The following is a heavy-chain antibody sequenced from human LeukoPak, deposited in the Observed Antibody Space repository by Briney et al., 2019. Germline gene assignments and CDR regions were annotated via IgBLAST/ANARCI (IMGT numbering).Heavy chain of an antibody. CDR2: ISGSGGST. Sequence: GGSLRLSCAASGFTFSSYAMSWVRQAPGKVLEWVSAISGSGGSTYYTDSVKGRFTISRDNSKNTLYLQMNSLRAEDTAVYYCAKDPQATKPYYFDYWGQGTLVTVSS. D-gene: IGHD5-24*01. CDR3: AKDPQATKPYYFDY. J-gene: IGHJ4*02. V-gene: IGHV3-23*01. CDR1: GFTFSSYA.